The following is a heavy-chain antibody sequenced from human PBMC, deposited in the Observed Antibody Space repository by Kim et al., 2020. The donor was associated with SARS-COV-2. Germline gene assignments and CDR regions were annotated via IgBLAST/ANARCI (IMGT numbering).Heavy chain of an antibody. V-gene: IGHV4-39*07. CDR2: IYYSGST. CDR1: GGSISSSSYY. J-gene: IGHJ4*02. D-gene: IGHD2-2*01. Sequence: SETLSLTCTVSGGSISSSSYYWGWIRQPPGKGLEWIGSIYYSGSTYYNPSLKSRVTISVDTSKNQFSLKLSSVTAADTAVYYCAREEISSTSCCDTKYYFDSWGQGTLVTVSS. CDR3: AREEISSTSCCDTKYYFDS.